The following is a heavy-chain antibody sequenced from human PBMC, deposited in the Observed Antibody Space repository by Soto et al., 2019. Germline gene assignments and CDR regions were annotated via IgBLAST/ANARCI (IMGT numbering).Heavy chain of an antibody. D-gene: IGHD3-10*01. CDR2: FDPEDGET. J-gene: IGHJ5*02. CDR3: ATVGSMVRGVIIYWFDP. V-gene: IGHV1-24*01. Sequence: QVQLVQSGAEVKKPGASVKVSCKVSGYTLTELSMHWVRQAPGKGLEWMGGFDPEDGETIYAQKFQGRVTMTEDTSTDPAYMELSTLRSEDTAEYYGATVGSMVRGVIIYWFDPWGQGTLVTVSS. CDR1: GYTLTELS.